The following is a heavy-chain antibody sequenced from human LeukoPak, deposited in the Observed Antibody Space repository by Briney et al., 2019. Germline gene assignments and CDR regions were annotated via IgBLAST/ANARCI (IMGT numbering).Heavy chain of an antibody. V-gene: IGHV2-5*02. Sequence: ESGPTLVNPTQTLTLTCTFSGFSLSTSGVGVGWIRQPPGKALEWLALIYWDADKRYSPSLKSRLTITKDTSKNQVVLTMTNMDPVDTATYYCAHRPPRITMVRGVILSAPYFDYWGQGTLVTVSS. CDR2: IYWDADK. CDR1: GFSLSTSGVG. D-gene: IGHD3-10*01. J-gene: IGHJ4*02. CDR3: AHRPPRITMVRGVILSAPYFDY.